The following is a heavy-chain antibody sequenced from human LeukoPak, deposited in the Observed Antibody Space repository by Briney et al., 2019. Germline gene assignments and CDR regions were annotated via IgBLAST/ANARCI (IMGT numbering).Heavy chain of an antibody. CDR3: ARFSGYCSSTSCTPGD. J-gene: IGHJ4*02. CDR2: ISSSSSYI. V-gene: IGHV3-21*01. CDR1: GFTFSSYS. D-gene: IGHD2-2*01. Sequence: GGSLRLSCATSGFTFSSYSMNWVRQGPGEGLEWVSSISSSSSYIYYADSVKGRFTISRDNAKNSLYLQMNSLRAEDTAVYYCARFSGYCSSTSCTPGDWGQGTLVTVSS.